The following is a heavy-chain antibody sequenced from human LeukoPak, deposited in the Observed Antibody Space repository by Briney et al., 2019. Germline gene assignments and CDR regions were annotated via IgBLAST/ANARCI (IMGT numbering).Heavy chain of an antibody. J-gene: IGHJ4*02. D-gene: IGHD5-24*01. CDR1: GYTFTSYY. Sequence: ASVKVSCKASGYTFTSYYMHWVRQAPGQGLEWMGWINPNTGGTNYAQKFQGRVTMTRDMSTSTVYMELSSLRSEDTAVYYCARGQDGYNLWAKGRYYFDYWGQGTLVTVSS. CDR2: INPNTGGT. CDR3: ARGQDGYNLWAKGRYYFDY. V-gene: IGHV1-2*02.